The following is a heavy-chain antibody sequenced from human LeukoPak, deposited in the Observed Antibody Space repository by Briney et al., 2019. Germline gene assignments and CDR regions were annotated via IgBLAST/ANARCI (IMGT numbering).Heavy chain of an antibody. D-gene: IGHD1-26*01. CDR3: ARGGSGNFYY. J-gene: IGHJ4*02. V-gene: IGHV3-23*01. CDR2: ISGSGGST. CDR1: GFTFANYA. Sequence: GGSLRLSCAASGFTFANYAMSWVRQGPGKGLEWVSTISGSGGSTYYADSVKGRFTISRDNAKNTLYLQMTSLRAEDTAVYYCARGGSGNFYYWGQGTLVTVSS.